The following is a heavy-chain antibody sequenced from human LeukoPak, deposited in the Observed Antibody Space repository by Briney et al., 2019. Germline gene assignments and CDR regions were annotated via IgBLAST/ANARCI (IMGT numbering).Heavy chain of an antibody. V-gene: IGHV1-46*01. CDR1: GYTFTSYY. CDR2: INPSGGST. D-gene: IGHD1-26*01. CDR3: ARVPSTGGSLSAGPLDY. Sequence: GASVRVSCKASGYTFTSYYMHWVRQAPGQGLEWMGIINPSGGSTSYAQKFQGRVTMTRDTSTSTVYMELSSLRSEDTAVYYCARVPSTGGSLSAGPLDYWGQGTLVTVSS. J-gene: IGHJ4*02.